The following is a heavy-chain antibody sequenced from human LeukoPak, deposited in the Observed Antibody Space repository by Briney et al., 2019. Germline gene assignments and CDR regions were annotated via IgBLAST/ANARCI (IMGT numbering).Heavy chain of an antibody. V-gene: IGHV3-33*01. CDR1: GFTFSSYG. J-gene: IGHJ4*02. Sequence: GGSLRLSCAASGFTFSSYGMPWVRQAPGKGLEWVAVIWYDGSNQYYADSVKGLFTISRDNSKNTLYVQMNSLRAEDTAVYYCARIGYDNSPPDYWGQGTLVTVSS. CDR3: ARIGYDNSPPDY. D-gene: IGHD3-22*01. CDR2: IWYDGSNQ.